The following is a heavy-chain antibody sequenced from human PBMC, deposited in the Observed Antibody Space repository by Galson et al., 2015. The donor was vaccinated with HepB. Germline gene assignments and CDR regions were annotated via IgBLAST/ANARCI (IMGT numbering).Heavy chain of an antibody. V-gene: IGHV1-8*01. CDR3: ATKGLWFGELRFDP. CDR1: GYTFTSYD. CDR2: MNPNSGNT. J-gene: IGHJ5*02. Sequence: SVKVSCKASGYTFTSYDINWVRQATGQGLEWMGWMNPNSGNTGYAQKFQGRVTMTRNTSISTAYMELSSLRSEDTAVYYCATKGLWFGELRFDPWGQGTLATVSS. D-gene: IGHD3-10*01.